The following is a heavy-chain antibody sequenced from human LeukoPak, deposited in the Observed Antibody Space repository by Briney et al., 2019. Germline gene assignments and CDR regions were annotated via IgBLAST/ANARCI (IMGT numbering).Heavy chain of an antibody. CDR3: ARSYGSGSFDY. CDR1: GGSISTYY. J-gene: IGHJ4*02. V-gene: IGHV4-59*08. Sequence: SETLSLTCTVSGGSISTYYWSWIRQPPGKGLEWIGYIYYSGSTNYNPSLKSRVTISVDTSKNRFSLKLSSVTAADTAVYYCARSYGSGSFDYWGQGTLVTVSS. D-gene: IGHD3-10*01. CDR2: IYYSGST.